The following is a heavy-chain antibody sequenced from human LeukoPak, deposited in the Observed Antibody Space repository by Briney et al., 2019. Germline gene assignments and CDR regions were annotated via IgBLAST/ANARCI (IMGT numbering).Heavy chain of an antibody. J-gene: IGHJ5*02. CDR3: ARVFTVVTPNWFDP. Sequence: GASVKVSCKASGYTFTGYYMHWVRQAPGQGLEWMGWINPNSGGTNYAQKFQGRVTMTRDTSISTAYMELSRLRSDDTAVYYCARVFTVVTPNWFDPWGQGTLVTVSS. CDR2: INPNSGGT. D-gene: IGHD4-23*01. CDR1: GYTFTGYY. V-gene: IGHV1-2*02.